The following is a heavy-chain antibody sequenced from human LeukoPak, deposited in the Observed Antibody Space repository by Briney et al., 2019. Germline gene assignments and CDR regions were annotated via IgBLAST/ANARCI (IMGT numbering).Heavy chain of an antibody. V-gene: IGHV5-51*01. CDR2: IYPDDSDT. Sequence: GESLKISCRGSGYTFNTYWIAWVRQMPGKGLEWMGIIYPDDSDTRYGPPFRGQVNISVDKSISTAYLRWGRLKASDTAIYYCARFKVDECSSTNCYSQGFDNWGQGTQVTVSP. CDR3: ARFKVDECSSTNCYSQGFDN. D-gene: IGHD2-2*01. J-gene: IGHJ4*02. CDR1: GYTFNTYW.